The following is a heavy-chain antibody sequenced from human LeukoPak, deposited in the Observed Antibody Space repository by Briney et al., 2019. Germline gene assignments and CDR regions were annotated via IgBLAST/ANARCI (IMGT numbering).Heavy chain of an antibody. CDR1: GYTFTGYY. J-gene: IGHJ4*02. CDR3: ATFVVAAATHFDY. Sequence: ASVKVSCKASGYTFTGYYMHWVRQAPGQGLEWMGWINPNSGGTNYAQKFQGRVTMTRDTSISTAYMELSRLRSDDTAVYYCATFVVAAATHFDYWGQGTLVTVSS. CDR2: INPNSGGT. V-gene: IGHV1-2*02. D-gene: IGHD2-15*01.